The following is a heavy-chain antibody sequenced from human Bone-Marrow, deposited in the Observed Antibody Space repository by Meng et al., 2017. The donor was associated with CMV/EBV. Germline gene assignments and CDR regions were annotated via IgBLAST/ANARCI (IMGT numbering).Heavy chain of an antibody. J-gene: IGHJ6*02. CDR1: GFTFSSYA. Sequence: GESLKISCAASGFTFSSYAMHWVRQAPGKGLEWVAVISYDGSNKYYADSVKGRFTISRDNAKNSLYLQMNSLRAEDTAVYYCARDLTVSAMDVWGQGTTVTVSS. D-gene: IGHD2/OR15-2a*01. CDR3: ARDLTVSAMDV. CDR2: ISYDGSNK. V-gene: IGHV3-30-3*01.